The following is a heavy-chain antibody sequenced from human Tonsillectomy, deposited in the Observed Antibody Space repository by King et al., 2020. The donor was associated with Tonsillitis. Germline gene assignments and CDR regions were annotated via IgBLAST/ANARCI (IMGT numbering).Heavy chain of an antibody. CDR3: VMTTPYYFDY. D-gene: IGHD1-1*01. CDR2: ISISGNNK. J-gene: IGHJ4*02. Sequence: VQLVESGGDLVQPGGSLRLSCAASGFTFSDYAMTWVRQAPGKGLEWVSGISISGNNKYYAASVKGRFTISRDNSKNTLHLQMNSLRAEDTAIYYCVMTTPYYFDYWGQGTLVTVSS. CDR1: GFTFSDYA. V-gene: IGHV3-23*04.